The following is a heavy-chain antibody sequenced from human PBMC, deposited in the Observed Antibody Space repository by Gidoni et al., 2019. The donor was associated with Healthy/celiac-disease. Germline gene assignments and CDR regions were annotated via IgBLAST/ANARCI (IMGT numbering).Heavy chain of an antibody. CDR2: IYYSGST. Sequence: QLQLQESGPGLVKPSETLSLTCTVSGGSISSSSYSWGWIRQPPGKGLEWIGSIYYSGSTYYNSSLKSRVTIAVDTSKNQFSLKLSSVTAADTAVYYCARENITMVQGVIDYWGQGTLVTVSS. CDR1: GGSISSSSYS. D-gene: IGHD3-10*01. J-gene: IGHJ4*02. V-gene: IGHV4-39*02. CDR3: ARENITMVQGVIDY.